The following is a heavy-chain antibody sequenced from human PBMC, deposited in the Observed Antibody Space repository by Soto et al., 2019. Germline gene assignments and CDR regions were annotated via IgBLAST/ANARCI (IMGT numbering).Heavy chain of an antibody. V-gene: IGHV1-2*02. D-gene: IGHD2-21*01. CDR2: INPKNGGT. Sequence: QVQLVQSGAELKKPGASVRVSCKASGYSFTDYYLHWVRQAPGEGLQWMGWINPKNGGTKFAHNFQGRVTMTSDTSIKTVYMELRRLRSDDTAMYFCAREFVVKTLLNPGSLHLDNWGLGTLVTVSS. CDR1: GYSFTDYY. CDR3: AREFVVKTLLNPGSLHLDN. J-gene: IGHJ4*02.